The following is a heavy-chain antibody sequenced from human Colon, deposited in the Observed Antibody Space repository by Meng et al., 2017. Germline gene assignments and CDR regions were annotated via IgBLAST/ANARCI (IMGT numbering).Heavy chain of an antibody. CDR2: ISWNGGST. V-gene: IGHV3-20*01. Sequence: EVKVVEGGGGVVSPGGYLRLSCAASGFTCDDYGMSWVRQAPGKGLEWVSGISWNGGSTSYADSVKGRFTISRDNAKNSLYLQMNSLRAEDTALYHCASLTAGDVWGQGTMVTVSS. CDR3: ASLTAGDV. J-gene: IGHJ3*01. D-gene: IGHD3-10*01. CDR1: GFTCDDYG.